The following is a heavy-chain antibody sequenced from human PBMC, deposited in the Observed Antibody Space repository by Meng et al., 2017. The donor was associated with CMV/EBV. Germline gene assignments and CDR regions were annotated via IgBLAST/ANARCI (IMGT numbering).Heavy chain of an antibody. V-gene: IGHV3-9*01. D-gene: IGHD6-13*01. Sequence: SLKISCAASGFTFDDYAMHWVRPAPGKGLEWVSGISWNSGSIGYADSVKGRFTISRDNAKNSLYLQLNSLRAEDTALYYCAKDIPTRAAAGTISTDLGYYGMDVWGQGTTVTVSS. CDR1: GFTFDDYA. J-gene: IGHJ6*02. CDR3: AKDIPTRAAAGTISTDLGYYGMDV. CDR2: ISWNSGSI.